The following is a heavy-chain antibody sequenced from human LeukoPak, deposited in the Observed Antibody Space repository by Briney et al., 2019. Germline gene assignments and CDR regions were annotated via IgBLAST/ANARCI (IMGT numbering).Heavy chain of an antibody. D-gene: IGHD6-19*01. CDR1: GGSINNYY. V-gene: IGHV4-59*01. CDR2: IYYSGST. Sequence: SGTLSLTCAVSGGSINNYYWSWIRQPPRKGLEWIGDIYYSGSTNYNSALKGRVTISVDTSKNQFSLFLSSVTAADTAVYYCARGPPDSQWLVWYYLDYWGQGTLVTVPS. J-gene: IGHJ4*02. CDR3: ARGPPDSQWLVWYYLDY.